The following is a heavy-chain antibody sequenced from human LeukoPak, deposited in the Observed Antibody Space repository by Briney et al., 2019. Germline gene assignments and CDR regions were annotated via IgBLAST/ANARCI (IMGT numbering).Heavy chain of an antibody. CDR3: ARDDKGYCSGGSCPTVAAL. V-gene: IGHV4-39*07. J-gene: IGHJ4*02. CDR1: GGSISSSSYY. Sequence: PSETLSLTCTVSGGSISSSSYYWGWIRQPPGKGLEWIGSIYYSGSTYYNPSLKSRVTISVDTSKNQFSLKLSSVTAADTAVYYCARDDKGYCSGGSCPTVAALGGQGTLVTVSS. CDR2: IYYSGST. D-gene: IGHD2-15*01.